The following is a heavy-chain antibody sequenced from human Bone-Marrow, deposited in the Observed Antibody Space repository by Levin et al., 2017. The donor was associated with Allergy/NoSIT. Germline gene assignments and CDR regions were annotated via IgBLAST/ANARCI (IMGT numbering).Heavy chain of an antibody. V-gene: IGHV1-69*06. CDR3: ARDRSSGWYDY. CDR1: GGTFSSYA. Sequence: KISCQASGGTFSSYAISWVRQAPGQGLEWMGGIIPIFGTANYAQKFQGRVTITADKSTSTAYMELSSLRSEDTAVYYCARDRSSGWYDYWGQGTLVTVSS. J-gene: IGHJ4*02. CDR2: IIPIFGTA. D-gene: IGHD6-19*01.